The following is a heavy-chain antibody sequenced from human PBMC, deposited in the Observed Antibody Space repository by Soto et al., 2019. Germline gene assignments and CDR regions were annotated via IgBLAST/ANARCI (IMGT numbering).Heavy chain of an antibody. Sequence: SVKVSCKASGGTFSSYTVSWLRQAPGQGLEWIGGIIPDFGTTNYAHKFEGRVTITADGFTNTAFMELDTLKSDDSAVYYCARGQLTTHVAVVGRDLYFGLWGRRTVV. CDR1: GGTFSSYT. J-gene: IGHJ4*02. V-gene: IGHV1-69*13. CDR3: ARGQLTTHVAVVGRDLYFGL. CDR2: IIPDFGTT. D-gene: IGHD6-19*01.